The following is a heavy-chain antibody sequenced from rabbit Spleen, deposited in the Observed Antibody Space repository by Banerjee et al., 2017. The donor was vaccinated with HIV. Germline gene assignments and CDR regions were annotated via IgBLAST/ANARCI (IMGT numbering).Heavy chain of an antibody. V-gene: IGHV1S40*01. J-gene: IGHJ6*01. D-gene: IGHD2-1*01. CDR2: IYGASRGNT. CDR1: GFSFSSSYY. CDR3: ARSTYGYDDYGDLYYAAMDL. Sequence: QSLEEFGGGLVQPEGSLTLTCTASGFSFSSSYYMCWVRQAPGKGLEWIGCIYGASRGNTYYANWAKGRFTISKTSSTTVTLQMTSLTAADTATYFCARSTYGYDDYGDLYYAAMDLWGQGTLVTVS.